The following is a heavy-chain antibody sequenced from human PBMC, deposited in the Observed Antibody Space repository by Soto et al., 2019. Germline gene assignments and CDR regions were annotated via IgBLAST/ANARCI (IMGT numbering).Heavy chain of an antibody. Sequence: EAQVVDSGGGLVKPGGSLRLSCVASGFTFSTYTMNWVRQSPGKGLEWVSCISGDSSEIFYADSVKGRFTIFRDNARNSVYLQMDSLRGEESGVYYCARVEAFPGATQWCQGTLVSVSS. CDR3: ARVEAFPGATQ. CDR1: GFTFSTYT. V-gene: IGHV3-21*01. D-gene: IGHD3-3*02. J-gene: IGHJ4*02. CDR2: ISGDSSEI.